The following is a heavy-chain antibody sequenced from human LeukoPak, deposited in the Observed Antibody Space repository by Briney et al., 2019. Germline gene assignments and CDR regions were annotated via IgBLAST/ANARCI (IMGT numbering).Heavy chain of an antibody. Sequence: ASVKVSCKASGYTFTGYYMHWVRQAPGQGLEWMGRINPNSGGTNLAQKFQGRVTMTGDTSISTAYMELSRLKSDDTAVYYCTRGDRNEKFDYWGQGTLVTVSS. CDR2: INPNSGGT. J-gene: IGHJ4*02. CDR1: GYTFTGYY. V-gene: IGHV1-2*06. D-gene: IGHD1-14*01. CDR3: TRGDRNEKFDY.